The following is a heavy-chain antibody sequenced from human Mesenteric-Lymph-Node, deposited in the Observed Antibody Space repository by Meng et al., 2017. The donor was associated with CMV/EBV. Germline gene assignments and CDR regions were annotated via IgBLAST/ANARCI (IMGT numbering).Heavy chain of an antibody. CDR3: ARVLVVGATKACDY. CDR1: GWSFSCYY. J-gene: IGHJ4*02. D-gene: IGHD1-26*01. V-gene: IGHV4-34*01. CDR2: INHSGST. Sequence: VYGWSFSCYYWGLIRQPPGKGLEWIGEINHSGSTNYNPSLKSRVTISVDTSKNQFSLKLSSVTAADTAVYYCARVLVVGATKACDYWGQGTLVTVSS.